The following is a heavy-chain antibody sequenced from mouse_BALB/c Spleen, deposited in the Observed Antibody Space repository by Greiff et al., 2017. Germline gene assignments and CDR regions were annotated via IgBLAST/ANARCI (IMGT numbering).Heavy chain of an antibody. Sequence: VKLMESAAELARPGASVKMSCKASGYTFTSYTMHWVKQRPGQGLEWIGYINPSSGYTEYNQKFKDKTTLTADKSSSTAYMQLSSLTSEDSAVYYCARSGGNYDFDYWGQGTTLTVSS. CDR2: INPSSGYT. V-gene: IGHV1-4*02. J-gene: IGHJ2*01. CDR1: GYTFTSYT. CDR3: ARSGGNYDFDY. D-gene: IGHD2-1*01.